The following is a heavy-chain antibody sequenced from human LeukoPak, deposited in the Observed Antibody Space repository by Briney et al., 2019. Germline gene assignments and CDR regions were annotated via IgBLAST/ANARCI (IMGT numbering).Heavy chain of an antibody. J-gene: IGHJ4*02. D-gene: IGHD3-16*01. CDR1: GGTFSSYA. Sequence: ASVKVSCKASGGTFSSYAISWVRQAPGQGLEWMGGIIPIFGTANYAQKFQGRVTITADESTSTAYMELRSLRSDDTAVYYCARDGYTFGGVKTRFDFWGQGTLVTVSS. CDR2: IIPIFGTA. V-gene: IGHV1-69*13. CDR3: ARDGYTFGGVKTRFDF.